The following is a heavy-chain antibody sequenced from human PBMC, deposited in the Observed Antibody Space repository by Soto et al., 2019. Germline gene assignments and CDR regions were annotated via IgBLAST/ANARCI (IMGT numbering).Heavy chain of an antibody. J-gene: IGHJ4*02. CDR3: AREKFGELYYDY. V-gene: IGHV3-74*01. Sequence: EVQLVESGGGLVQPGGSLRLSCAASGFTFSSYWMHWVRQAPGKGLVWVSRINSDGSSTSYADSVKGRFTISRDNAKNTLYLQMNSLRAEDKAVYYCAREKFGELYYDYWGQGTLVTVSS. CDR2: INSDGSST. D-gene: IGHD3-10*01. CDR1: GFTFSSYW.